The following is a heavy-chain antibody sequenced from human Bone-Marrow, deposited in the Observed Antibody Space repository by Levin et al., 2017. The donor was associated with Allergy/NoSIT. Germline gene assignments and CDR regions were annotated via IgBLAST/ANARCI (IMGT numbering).Heavy chain of an antibody. CDR1: GYTFTSYD. Sequence: ASVKVSCKTSGYTFTSYDINWVRQATGQGPEWMGWMNPNSGNTGYTRKFQGRVTMTRNTSTNTAYMELSSLRSEDTAVYYCARGGGYNWNYVFSYWGQGSLVTVSS. CDR3: ARGGGYNWNYVFSY. D-gene: IGHD3/OR15-3a*01. CDR2: MNPNSGNT. J-gene: IGHJ4*02. V-gene: IGHV1-8*01.